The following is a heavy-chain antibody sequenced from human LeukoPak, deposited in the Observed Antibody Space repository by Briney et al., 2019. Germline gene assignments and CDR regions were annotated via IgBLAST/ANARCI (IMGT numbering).Heavy chain of an antibody. J-gene: IGHJ6*02. CDR3: ARMIAGTAGMDV. Sequence: SGTLSLTCAVSGGSISSSKWWSWVRQSPGKGLEWIGEIYHSGSTNYSPSLKSRVTMSVDQSNNQFALRLRSVTAADTAVYYCARMIAGTAGMDVWGQGTTVTVSS. D-gene: IGHD2-21*01. V-gene: IGHV4-4*02. CDR1: GGSISSSKW. CDR2: IYHSGST.